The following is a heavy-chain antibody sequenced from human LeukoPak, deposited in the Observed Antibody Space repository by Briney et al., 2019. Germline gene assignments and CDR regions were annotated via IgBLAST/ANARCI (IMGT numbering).Heavy chain of an antibody. Sequence: SETLSLTCTVSGGSISSYYWSWIRQPPGKGLEWIGYIYYSGSTNYNPPLKSRVTISVDTSKNQFSLKLSSVTAADTAVYYCARQYSSSWRLLSIDYWGQGTLVTVSS. CDR2: IYYSGST. D-gene: IGHD6-13*01. V-gene: IGHV4-59*08. CDR3: ARQYSSSWRLLSIDY. CDR1: GGSISSYY. J-gene: IGHJ4*02.